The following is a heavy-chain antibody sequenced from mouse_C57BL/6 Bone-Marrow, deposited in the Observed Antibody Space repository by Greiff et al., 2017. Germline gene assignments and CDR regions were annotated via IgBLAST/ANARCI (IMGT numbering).Heavy chain of an antibody. CDR2: IHPSDSDT. Sequence: QVQLQQPGAELVKPGASVKVSCKASGYTFTSYWMHWVKQRPGQGLEWIGRIHPSDSDTNYNQKFKGKATLTVDKSSSTAYMQLSSLTSEDSAVYYCAIHSNPYAMDYWGQGTSVTVSS. CDR1: GYTFTSYW. D-gene: IGHD2-5*01. J-gene: IGHJ4*01. CDR3: AIHSNPYAMDY. V-gene: IGHV1-74*01.